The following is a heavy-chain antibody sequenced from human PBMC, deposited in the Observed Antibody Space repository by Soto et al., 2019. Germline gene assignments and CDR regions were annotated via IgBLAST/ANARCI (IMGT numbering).Heavy chain of an antibody. CDR3: ARLSDIVVVRAGDFDY. D-gene: IGHD2-2*01. V-gene: IGHV5-51*01. CDR1: GYSFTSYW. J-gene: IGHJ4*02. Sequence: PGEALKISCKGSGYSFTSYWIGWVRQMPGKGLEWMGIIYPGDSDTRYSPSFQGQVTISADKSISTAYLQWSSLKASDTAMYYCARLSDIVVVRAGDFDYWGQGTLVTVSS. CDR2: IYPGDSDT.